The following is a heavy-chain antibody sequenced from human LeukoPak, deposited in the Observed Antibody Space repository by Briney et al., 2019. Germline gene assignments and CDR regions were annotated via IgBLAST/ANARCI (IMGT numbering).Heavy chain of an antibody. CDR1: GGSFSGYY. J-gene: IGHJ2*01. CDR2: INHSGST. Sequence: SETLSLTCAVYGGSFSGYYWSWIRQPPGKGLEWIGEINHSGSTNYNPSLKSRVTISVDTSKTQFSLQLSSVSAADTAVYYCARGRNYYDSSGYCRYFDLWGRGTLVTVSS. CDR3: ARGRNYYDSSGYCRYFDL. D-gene: IGHD3-22*01. V-gene: IGHV4-34*01.